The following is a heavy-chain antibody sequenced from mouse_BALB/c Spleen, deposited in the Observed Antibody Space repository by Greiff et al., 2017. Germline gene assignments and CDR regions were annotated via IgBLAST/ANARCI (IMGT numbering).Heavy chain of an antibody. Sequence: EVQLVESGGGLVQPGGSRKLSCAASGFTFSSFGMHWVRQAPEKGLEWVAYSSSGSSTIYYADTVKGRFTISRDNPKNTLFLQMTSLRSEDTAMYYCAREGLGYRDYFDYLGQGTTLTVSS. V-gene: IGHV5-17*02. J-gene: IGHJ2*01. CDR3: AREGLGYRDYFDY. CDR2: SSSGSSTI. CDR1: GFTFSSFG. D-gene: IGHD2-14*01.